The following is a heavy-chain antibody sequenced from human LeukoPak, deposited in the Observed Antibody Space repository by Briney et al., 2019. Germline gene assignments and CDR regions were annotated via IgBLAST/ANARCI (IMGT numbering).Heavy chain of an antibody. D-gene: IGHD3-16*02. CDR2: IKQDGSEK. CDR3: ARATYDYVWGSYRPTLYYFDY. Sequence: GGSLRLSCAASGFTFSSYWMSWVRQAPGKGLEWVANIKQDGSEKYYVDSVKGRFTISRDNAKNSLYLQMNSLRAEDTAVYYCARATYDYVWGSYRPTLYYFDYWGQGTLVTVSS. CDR1: GFTFSSYW. V-gene: IGHV3-7*01. J-gene: IGHJ4*02.